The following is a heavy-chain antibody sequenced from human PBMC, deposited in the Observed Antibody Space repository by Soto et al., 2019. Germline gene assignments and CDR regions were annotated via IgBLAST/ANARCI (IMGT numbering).Heavy chain of an antibody. Sequence: ASVKVSCKASGYTFTSYYMHWVRQAPGQGLEWMGIINPSGGSTSYAQKFQGRVTMTRDTSTSTVYMELSSLRSEDTAVYYCARSPNSGSYHLIYYFDYWGQGTLVTVSS. CDR3: ARSPNSGSYHLIYYFDY. CDR1: GYTFTSYY. V-gene: IGHV1-46*03. J-gene: IGHJ4*02. D-gene: IGHD1-26*01. CDR2: INPSGGST.